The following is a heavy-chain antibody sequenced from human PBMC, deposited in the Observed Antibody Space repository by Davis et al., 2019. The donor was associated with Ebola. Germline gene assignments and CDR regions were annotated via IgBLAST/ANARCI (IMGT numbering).Heavy chain of an antibody. CDR3: ARGGSDYDSSGYSPSFY. CDR2: INPSGGST. D-gene: IGHD3-22*01. V-gene: IGHV1-46*01. Sequence: ASVKVSCKASGYTFTSYYMHWVRQAPGQGLEWMGIINPSGGSTSYAQKFQGRVTMTRDTSTSTVYMELSSLRSEDTAVYYCARGGSDYDSSGYSPSFYWGQGTLVTVSS. CDR1: GYTFTSYY. J-gene: IGHJ4*02.